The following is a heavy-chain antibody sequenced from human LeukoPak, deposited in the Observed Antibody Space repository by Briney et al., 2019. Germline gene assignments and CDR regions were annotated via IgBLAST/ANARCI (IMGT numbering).Heavy chain of an antibody. V-gene: IGHV3-66*01. CDR1: GFTVSSNY. CDR3: ARVRYGEPYYYYYMDV. Sequence: GGSLRLSCAASGFTVSSNYMSWVRQAPGKGLEWVSVIYSGGSTYYADSVKGRFTISRDNSKNTLYLQMNSLRAEDTAVYYCARVRYGEPYYYYYMDVWGKGTTVTISS. CDR2: IYSGGST. J-gene: IGHJ6*03. D-gene: IGHD4-17*01.